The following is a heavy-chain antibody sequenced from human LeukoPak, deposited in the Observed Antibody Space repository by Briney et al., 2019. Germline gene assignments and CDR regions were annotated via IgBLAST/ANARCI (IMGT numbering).Heavy chain of an antibody. D-gene: IGHD5-18*01. CDR1: GGSISSHY. Sequence: SETLSLTCTVSGGSISSHYWSWIRQPPGKGLEWIGSIYYSGSTYYNPSLKSRVTISVDTSKNQFSLKLSSVTAADTAVYYCARRGYSYGYLFDYWGQGTLVTVSS. V-gene: IGHV4-59*05. CDR3: ARRGYSYGYLFDY. J-gene: IGHJ4*02. CDR2: IYYSGST.